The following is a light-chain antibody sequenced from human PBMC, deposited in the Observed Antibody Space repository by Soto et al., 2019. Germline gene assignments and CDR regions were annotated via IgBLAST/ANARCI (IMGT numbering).Light chain of an antibody. V-gene: IGKV3-15*01. CDR2: RAS. J-gene: IGKJ2*01. CDR1: QSVRDN. Sequence: EILLTQSPATLAVSPGEGATLSCRASQSVRDNLAWYQQKPGQAPRLLIYRASTRATGVPARFSDSGSGTEFTLTISSLQSEDVSVYFCQHYNFWPHTFGQGTKVDIK. CDR3: QHYNFWPHT.